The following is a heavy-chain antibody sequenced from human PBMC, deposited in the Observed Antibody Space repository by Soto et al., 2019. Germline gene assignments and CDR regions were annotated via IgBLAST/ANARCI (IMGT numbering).Heavy chain of an antibody. J-gene: IGHJ6*02. CDR3: ASVPGSPGYHGLDV. D-gene: IGHD5-12*01. V-gene: IGHV3-7*03. Sequence: RGSLRLSCSASGLTFSKYWMTWCRQAPGKGLEWVANIKHDGSEQYYVGSVKGRFAISRDNAKNSLFLQMNSLRAEDTAVYYCASVPGSPGYHGLDVWGQGTTVTVSS. CDR1: GLTFSKYW. CDR2: IKHDGSEQ.